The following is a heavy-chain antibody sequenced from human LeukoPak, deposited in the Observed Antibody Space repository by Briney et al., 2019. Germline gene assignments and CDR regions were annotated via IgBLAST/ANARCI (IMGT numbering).Heavy chain of an antibody. J-gene: IGHJ5*02. Sequence: SETLSLTCTVSGGSISSYYWSWIRQPPGKGLEWIGYIYYSGSTNYNPSLTSRVTISLDTSKNQFSLKLNSVTAADTAVYYCARDSGDSSGLSWFDPWGQGTLVTVSS. CDR1: GGSISSYY. V-gene: IGHV4-59*01. CDR2: IYYSGST. CDR3: ARDSGDSSGLSWFDP. D-gene: IGHD3-22*01.